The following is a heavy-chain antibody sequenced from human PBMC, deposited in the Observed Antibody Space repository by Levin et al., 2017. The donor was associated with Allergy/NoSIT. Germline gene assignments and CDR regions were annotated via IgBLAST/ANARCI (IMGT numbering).Heavy chain of an antibody. D-gene: IGHD4-17*01. CDR3: ARGETVTFYGY. V-gene: IGHV4-59*01. CDR2: IYYSGST. J-gene: IGHJ4*02. CDR1: GGSISSYY. Sequence: SQTLSLTCTVSGGSISSYYWSWIRQPPGKGLEWIGYIYYSGSTNYNPSLKSRVTISVDTSKNQFSLKLSSVTAADTAVYYCARGETVTFYGYWGQGTLVTVSS.